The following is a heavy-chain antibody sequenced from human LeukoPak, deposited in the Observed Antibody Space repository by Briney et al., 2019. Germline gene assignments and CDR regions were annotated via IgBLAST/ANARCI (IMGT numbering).Heavy chain of an antibody. J-gene: IGHJ6*03. D-gene: IGHD6-6*01. V-gene: IGHV3-43*01. Sequence: GSLRLSCAASGFTFDDYTMHWVRQAPGKGLEWVSLISWDGGGTYYADSVKGRFTISRDKAKNSLYLQMNSLRAEDTAVYYCARAFTFEYSSSSRLNYYYYYMDVWGKGTTVTVSS. CDR2: ISWDGGGT. CDR1: GFTFDDYT. CDR3: ARAFTFEYSSSSRLNYYYYYMDV.